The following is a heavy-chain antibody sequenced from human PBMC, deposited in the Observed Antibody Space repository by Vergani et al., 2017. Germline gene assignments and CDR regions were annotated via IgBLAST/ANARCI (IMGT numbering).Heavy chain of an antibody. CDR3: ARVKGIAAAGSVYYYYYMDV. CDR1: GYFISSGGYS. CDR2: IYHSGST. J-gene: IGHJ6*03. D-gene: IGHD6-13*01. V-gene: IGHV4-30-2*01. Sequence: QVQLQESGPGLVKPSETLSLTCGVSGYFISSGGYSWSWIRQPPGKGLEWIGYIYHSGSTYYKPSLKSRVTISVDRSKNQFSLNLSSVTAADTAVYYCARVKGIAAAGSVYYYYYMDVWGKGTTVTVSS.